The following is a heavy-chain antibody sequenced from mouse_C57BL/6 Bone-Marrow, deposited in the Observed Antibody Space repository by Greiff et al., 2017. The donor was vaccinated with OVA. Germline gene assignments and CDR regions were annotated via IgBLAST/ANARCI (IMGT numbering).Heavy chain of an antibody. D-gene: IGHD3-2*02. CDR1: GYTFTSYW. CDR3: ARSTELRPFDY. Sequence: QVHVKQPGAELVKPGASVKLSCKASGYTFTSYWMQWVKQRPGQGLEWIGEIDPSDSYTNYNQKFKGKATLTVDTSSSTAYMQLSSLTSEDSAVYYCARSTELRPFDYWGQGTTLTVSS. V-gene: IGHV1-50*01. CDR2: IDPSDSYT. J-gene: IGHJ2*01.